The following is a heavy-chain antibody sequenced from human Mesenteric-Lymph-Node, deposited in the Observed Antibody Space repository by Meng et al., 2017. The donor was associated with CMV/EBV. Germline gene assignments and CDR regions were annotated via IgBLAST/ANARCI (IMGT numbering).Heavy chain of an antibody. CDR2: ISSSSSYI. CDR1: GFTFSSYS. Sequence: GSLRLSCAASGFTFSSYSMNWVRQAPGKGLEWVSSISSSSSYIYYADSVKGRFTISRDNAKNSLYLQMNSLRAEDTAVYYCASSVVDYGDSWLEPDFDYWGQGTLVTVSS. V-gene: IGHV3-21*01. CDR3: ASSVVDYGDSWLEPDFDY. D-gene: IGHD4-17*01. J-gene: IGHJ4*02.